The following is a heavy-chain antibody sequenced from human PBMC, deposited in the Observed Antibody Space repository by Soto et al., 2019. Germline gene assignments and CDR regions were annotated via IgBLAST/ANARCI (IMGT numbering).Heavy chain of an antibody. CDR3: ARDGYDVSGSPYPDY. CDR2: IYYSGST. Sequence: SETLSLTCTVSGGSISSGDYYWSWIRQPPGKGLEWIGYIYYSGSTYYNPSLKSRVTISVDTSKNQFSLRLTSVTAADTAVYYCARDGYDVSGSPYPDYWGPGTQVTVSS. J-gene: IGHJ4*02. CDR1: GGSISSGDYY. V-gene: IGHV4-30-4*02. D-gene: IGHD3-10*01.